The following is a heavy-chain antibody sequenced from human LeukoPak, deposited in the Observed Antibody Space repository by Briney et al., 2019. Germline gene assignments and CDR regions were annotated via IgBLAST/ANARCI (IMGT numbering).Heavy chain of an antibody. CDR3: AKDQVEYGSGFTVDY. CDR2: ISSSSSHT. CDR1: GFTFSTYT. V-gene: IGHV3-21*04. D-gene: IGHD3-10*01. Sequence: GGSLRLSCAASGFTFSTYTMNWVRQAPGKGLEWVSSISSSSSHTYYADSVKGRFTISRDNSKNTLYLQMNSLRAEDTAVYYCAKDQVEYGSGFTVDYWGQGTLVTVSP. J-gene: IGHJ4*02.